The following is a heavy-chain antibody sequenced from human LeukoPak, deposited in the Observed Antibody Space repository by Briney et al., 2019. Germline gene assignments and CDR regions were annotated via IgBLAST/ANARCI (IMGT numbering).Heavy chain of an antibody. Sequence: ASVKVSCKSSGYTFTSYGISWVRQAPGQGLEWMGWISAYNGNTNYAQKLQGRVTMTTDTSTSTAYMELRSLRSDDTAVYYCARGCSSTSCYWRWFDPWGQGTLVTVSS. J-gene: IGHJ5*02. V-gene: IGHV1-18*01. CDR2: ISAYNGNT. CDR3: ARGCSSTSCYWRWFDP. CDR1: GYTFTSYG. D-gene: IGHD2-2*01.